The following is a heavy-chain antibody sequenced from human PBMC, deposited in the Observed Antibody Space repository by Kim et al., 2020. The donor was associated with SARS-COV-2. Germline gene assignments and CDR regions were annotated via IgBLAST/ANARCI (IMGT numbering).Heavy chain of an antibody. Sequence: GGSLRLSCAASGFTFSSYAMSWVRQAPGKGLEWVSAISGSGGSTYYADSVKGRFTISRDNSKNTLYLQMNSLRAEDTAVYYCAKKAGLIGNWNDPYYFDYWGQGTLVTVSS. CDR3: AKKAGLIGNWNDPYYFDY. CDR1: GFTFSSYA. D-gene: IGHD1-1*01. V-gene: IGHV3-23*01. CDR2: ISGSGGST. J-gene: IGHJ4*02.